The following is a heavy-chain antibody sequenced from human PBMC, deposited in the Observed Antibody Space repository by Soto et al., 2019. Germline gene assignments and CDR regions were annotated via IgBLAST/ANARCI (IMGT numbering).Heavy chain of an antibody. CDR2: ISSSGTGI. CDR1: GFTFSDYY. CDR3: ARAYSDAFDI. J-gene: IGHJ3*02. V-gene: IGHV3-11*01. D-gene: IGHD2-15*01. Sequence: KPGGSLRLSCAASGFTFSDYYMTWIRQAPGKGLEWVSYISSSGTGIYYADSVKGRFTISRDNGKNSLYLQMSSLRVEDTAVYYCARAYSDAFDIWGQGTMVTVS.